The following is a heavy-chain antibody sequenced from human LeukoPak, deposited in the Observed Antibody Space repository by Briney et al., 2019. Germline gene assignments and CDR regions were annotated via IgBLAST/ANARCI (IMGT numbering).Heavy chain of an antibody. CDR3: ARSSAVAGTYGY. V-gene: IGHV4-61*09. D-gene: IGHD6-19*01. J-gene: IGHJ4*02. CDR2: IHTSGNT. CDR1: GGSLSSGRYC. Sequence: SETLSLTCTVSGGSLSSGRYCWSWIRQPAGKGLEWIGHIHTSGNTNYNPSLKSRLTISVDTSKNQFSLKLSSVTAADTAVYYCARSSAVAGTYGYWGQGTLVTVSS.